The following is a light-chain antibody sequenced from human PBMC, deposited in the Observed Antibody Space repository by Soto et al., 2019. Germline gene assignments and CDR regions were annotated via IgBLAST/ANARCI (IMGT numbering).Light chain of an antibody. CDR3: QSYDSSLSVSYV. Sequence: QSVLTQPPSVSGAPGQRVTISCTGSSSNIGAGYDVHWYQQRPGTAPKLLIYGNKNRPSGVPDRFSGSKSGTSASLAITGLQAEVEADYYCQSYDSSLSVSYVFGTGTKVTVL. J-gene: IGLJ1*01. CDR2: GNK. CDR1: SSNIGAGYD. V-gene: IGLV1-40*01.